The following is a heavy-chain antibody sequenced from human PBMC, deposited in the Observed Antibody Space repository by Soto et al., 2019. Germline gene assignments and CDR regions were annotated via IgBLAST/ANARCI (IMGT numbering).Heavy chain of an antibody. V-gene: IGHV3-74*01. Sequence: GGSLRLSCAASGFTFSNYWMHWVRQAPGKGLVWVSRINSDGSSTSYADSVKGRFTISRDNAKNTLYLQMNSLRAEDTAVYYCLGGTMTRFDPWGQGTLVTVSS. CDR1: GFTFSNYW. D-gene: IGHD3-22*01. CDR3: LGGTMTRFDP. J-gene: IGHJ5*02. CDR2: INSDGSST.